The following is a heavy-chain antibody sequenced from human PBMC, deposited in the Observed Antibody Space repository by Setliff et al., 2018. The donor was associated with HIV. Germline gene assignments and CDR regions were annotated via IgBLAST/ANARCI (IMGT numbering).Heavy chain of an antibody. CDR2: ITPYNGNR. CDR1: GYTFSHYG. J-gene: IGHJ6*02. CDR3: ARGGGYWFYNYGIDV. Sequence: GASVKVSCKASGYTFSHYGISWVRQAPGQGLEWMGWITPYNGNRNYAQNLQDRVTMTTDTSTNTAYLELSSLRSDDTAVYYCARGGGYWFYNYGIDVWGQGTTVTVSS. V-gene: IGHV1-18*01. D-gene: IGHD2-8*02.